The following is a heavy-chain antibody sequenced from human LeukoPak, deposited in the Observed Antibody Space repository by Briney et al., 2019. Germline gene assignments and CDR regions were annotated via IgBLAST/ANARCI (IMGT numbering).Heavy chain of an antibody. D-gene: IGHD4-23*01. V-gene: IGHV3-30-3*01. CDR2: ISYDGSNK. Sequence: PGGSLRLSCAASGFTFSSYAMHWVRQAPGKGLEWVAVISYDGSNKYYADSVKGRFTISRDNSKNTLYLQMNSLRAEDTAVYYCARDATPYGGRPGLWGQGTLVTVSS. CDR1: GFTFSSYA. CDR3: ARDATPYGGRPGL. J-gene: IGHJ4*02.